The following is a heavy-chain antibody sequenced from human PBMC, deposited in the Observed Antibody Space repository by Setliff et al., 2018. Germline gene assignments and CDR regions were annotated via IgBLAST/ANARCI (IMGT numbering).Heavy chain of an antibody. CDR2: ISGHNGDT. J-gene: IGHJ4*02. CDR1: GYPFTNYG. Sequence: ASVKVSCKTSGYPFTNYGLSWVRQAPGQGLEWMGWISGHNGDTKLAQNFQGRVTVTTDTFTNTGYMELRSLRSDDTASYYCARADYSSSLHYFDCWGQGTLVTVSS. V-gene: IGHV1-18*01. CDR3: ARADYSSSLHYFDC. D-gene: IGHD6-13*01.